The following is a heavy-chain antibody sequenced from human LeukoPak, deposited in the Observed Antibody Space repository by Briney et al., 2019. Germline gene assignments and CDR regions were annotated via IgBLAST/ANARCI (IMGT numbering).Heavy chain of an antibody. V-gene: IGHV4-61*02. CDR3: ARDLGPYNWFDP. Sequence: SETLSLTCTVSGGSISSGSYYWSWIRQPAGKGLEWIGRIYTSGNGNYNPSLKSRVTISIDTSKNQFSLKLSSVTAADTALYYCARDLGPYNWFDPWGQGTLVTVSS. CDR1: GGSISSGSYY. J-gene: IGHJ5*02. CDR2: IYTSGNG. D-gene: IGHD7-27*01.